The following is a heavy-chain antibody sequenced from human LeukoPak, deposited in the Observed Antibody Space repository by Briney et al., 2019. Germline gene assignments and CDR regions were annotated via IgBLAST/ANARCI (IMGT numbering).Heavy chain of an antibody. CDR1: GYNFPIYW. CDR2: IYPDDSNT. V-gene: IGHV5-51*01. J-gene: IGHJ6*03. D-gene: IGHD6-13*01. Sequence: GESLKISCQGSGYNFPIYWIGWVRQMPGQGPEWMGIIYPDDSNTIYGPSFQGQVTISADKSINTAYLEWSSLKASDTAMYYCARQGAAGKYYYYYMDVWGKGTTVTVSS. CDR3: ARQGAAGKYYYYYMDV.